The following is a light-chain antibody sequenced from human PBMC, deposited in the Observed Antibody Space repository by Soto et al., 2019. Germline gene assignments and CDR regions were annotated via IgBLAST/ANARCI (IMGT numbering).Light chain of an antibody. J-gene: IGLJ1*01. CDR3: SSYTSSSTRF. CDR1: SSDVGAYDY. CDR2: EVS. V-gene: IGLV2-14*03. Sequence: QSALTQPASVSGSPGQSITISCTGTSSDVGAYDYVSWYQQHPDKAPKLMIYEVSNRPSGVSNRFSGSKSVNTATLTISGLQADDEADYYCSSYTSSSTRFFGTGTKLTVL.